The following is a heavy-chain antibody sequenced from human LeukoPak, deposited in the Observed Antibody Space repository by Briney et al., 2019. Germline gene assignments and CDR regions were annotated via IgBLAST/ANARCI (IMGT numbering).Heavy chain of an antibody. CDR3: AKPSGPGSDGYIDY. J-gene: IGHJ4*02. CDR2: TSYEGSEK. V-gene: IGHV3-30*18. D-gene: IGHD3-10*01. Sequence: PGGSLRLSCAASGFTFSNYGMHWVRQAPGKGLEWVATTSYEGSEKYYADSVKGRFTISRDNSKNTLYLQMSGLRAEDTAVYYCAKPSGPGSDGYIDYWGQGTLVTVSS. CDR1: GFTFSNYG.